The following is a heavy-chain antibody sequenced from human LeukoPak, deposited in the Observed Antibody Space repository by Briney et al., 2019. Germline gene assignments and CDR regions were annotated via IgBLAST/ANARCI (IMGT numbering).Heavy chain of an antibody. V-gene: IGHV4-30-4*08. CDR1: GGSISSGDYY. D-gene: IGHD4-17*01. Sequence: SETLSLTCTVSGGSISSGDYYWSWIRQPPGEGLEWIGYIYYSGSTYYNPSLKSRVTISVDTSKSQFSLKLSSVTAADTAVYYCARGLSSVRRDYGDNLDYWGQGTLVTVSS. CDR2: IYYSGST. CDR3: ARGLSSVRRDYGDNLDY. J-gene: IGHJ4*02.